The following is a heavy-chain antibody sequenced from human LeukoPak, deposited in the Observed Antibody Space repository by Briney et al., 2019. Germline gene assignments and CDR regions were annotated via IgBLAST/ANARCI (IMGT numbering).Heavy chain of an antibody. CDR1: GGSISSGGYY. V-gene: IGHV4-31*03. Sequence: PSETLSLTCTVSGGSISSGGYYWSWIRQHPGKGLEWIGYIYYSGSTYYNPSLKRRVTISVDTSKNQFSLKLSPVTAADTAVYYCARGDCSGGSCYSGQGYYYYYGMDVWGQGTTVTVSS. CDR3: ARGDCSGGSCYSGQGYYYYYGMDV. J-gene: IGHJ6*02. CDR2: IYYSGST. D-gene: IGHD2-15*01.